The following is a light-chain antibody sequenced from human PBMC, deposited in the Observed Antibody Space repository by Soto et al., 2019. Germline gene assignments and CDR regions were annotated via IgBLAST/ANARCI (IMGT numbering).Light chain of an antibody. CDR1: QSVSSY. CDR3: QQRSNWPPAT. J-gene: IGKJ4*01. Sequence: EIVLTQSPATLYSSTGERATLSCRASQSVSSYLAWYQQKPGQAPRLLIYDASNRATGIPARFSGSGSGTDFTLTISSLEPEDFAIYYCQQRSNWPPATFGGGTKVEIK. CDR2: DAS. V-gene: IGKV3-11*01.